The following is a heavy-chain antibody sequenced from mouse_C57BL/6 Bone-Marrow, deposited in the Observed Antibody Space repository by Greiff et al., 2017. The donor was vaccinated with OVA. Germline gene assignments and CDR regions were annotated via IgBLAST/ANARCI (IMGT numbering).Heavy chain of an antibody. V-gene: IGHV1-7*01. Sequence: VQLQQPGAELAKPGASVKLSCKASGYTFTSYWMHWVKQRPGQGLEWIGYINPSSGDTQYNQKFKDKATLTAANSSSTAYLQLSSLTDEDSAFYCCGRYYYDGRIDYWGQGTSLTVSS. CDR1: GYTFTSYW. CDR2: INPSSGDT. CDR3: GRYYYDGRIDY. J-gene: IGHJ2*02. D-gene: IGHD1-1*01.